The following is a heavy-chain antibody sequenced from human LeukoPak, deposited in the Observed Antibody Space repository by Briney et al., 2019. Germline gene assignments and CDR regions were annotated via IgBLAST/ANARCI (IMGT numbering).Heavy chain of an antibody. Sequence: SVKVSCKXSGGTFSSYAISWVRQAPGQGLEWMGRIIPIFGTANYAQKFQGRVTITTDESTSTAYMELSSLRSEDTAVYYCARDYGDYGNWFDPWGQGTLVTVSS. CDR1: GGTFSSYA. CDR3: ARDYGDYGNWFDP. D-gene: IGHD4-17*01. V-gene: IGHV1-69*05. CDR2: IIPIFGTA. J-gene: IGHJ5*02.